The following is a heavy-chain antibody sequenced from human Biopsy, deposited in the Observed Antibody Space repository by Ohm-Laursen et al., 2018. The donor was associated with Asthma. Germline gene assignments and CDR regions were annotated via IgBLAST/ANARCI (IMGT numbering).Heavy chain of an antibody. D-gene: IGHD5-18*01. V-gene: IGHV3-33*01. CDR1: GFTFSSYG. Sequence: SLRLSCSASGFTFSSYGMHWVRQAPGKGLEWVAVIWYDGSNKYYADSVKGRFTISRDNAKNSLYLQMNSLRAEDTAVYYCARDGTDMDEAMPKDYWGQGTLVTVSS. CDR2: IWYDGSNK. CDR3: ARDGTDMDEAMPKDY. J-gene: IGHJ4*02.